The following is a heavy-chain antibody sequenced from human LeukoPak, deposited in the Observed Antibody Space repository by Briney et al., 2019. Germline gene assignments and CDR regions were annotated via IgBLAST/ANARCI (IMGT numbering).Heavy chain of an antibody. CDR3: ARDEDGFGDFDY. Sequence: GGSLRLSCAASGFTFSSYSMNWVRQAPGKGLEWVSSISSSSYIYYADSVKGRFTISRDNAKNSLYLQMNSLRAEDTAVYYCARDEDGFGDFDYWGQGTLVTVSS. J-gene: IGHJ4*02. CDR1: GFTFSSYS. V-gene: IGHV3-21*01. CDR2: ISSSSYI. D-gene: IGHD3-10*01.